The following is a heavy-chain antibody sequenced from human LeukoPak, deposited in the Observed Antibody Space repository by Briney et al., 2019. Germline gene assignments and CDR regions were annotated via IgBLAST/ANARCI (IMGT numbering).Heavy chain of an antibody. CDR3: ARSDYYDSSGYYYFDY. J-gene: IGHJ4*02. V-gene: IGHV4-39*07. D-gene: IGHD3-22*01. Sequence: WVRQAPGKGLEWIGSIYYSGSTYYDPSLKSRVTISVDTSKNQFSLKLSSVTAADTAVYYCARSDYYDSSGYYYFDYWGQGTLVTVSS. CDR2: IYYSGST.